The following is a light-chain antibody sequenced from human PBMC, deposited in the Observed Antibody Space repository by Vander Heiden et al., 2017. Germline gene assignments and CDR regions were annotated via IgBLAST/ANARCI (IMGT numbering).Light chain of an antibody. V-gene: IGKV3-15*01. CDR2: GAS. Sequence: EIVMTQSPVTLSVSPGERATLSCRASHGIGNNLVWYQQKPGQAPRVFIYGASTTAAGIPARFSGSGSGTEFTLTISSLQSEDFALYYCQQSHGWPLSFGGGTKVEIK. J-gene: IGKJ4*01. CDR1: HGIGNN. CDR3: QQSHGWPLS.